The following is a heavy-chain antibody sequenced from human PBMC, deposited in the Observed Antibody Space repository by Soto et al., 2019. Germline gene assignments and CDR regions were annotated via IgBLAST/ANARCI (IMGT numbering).Heavy chain of an antibody. Sequence: SVKVSCKVSGYTLTELSMHWVRQAPGKGLEWMGGFDPEDGETIYAQKFQGRVTMTEDTSTDTAYMELSSLRSEDTAVYYCATKQADSSSWIYWGQGTLVTVSS. V-gene: IGHV1-24*01. CDR1: GYTLTELS. CDR3: ATKQADSSSWIY. CDR2: FDPEDGET. D-gene: IGHD6-13*01. J-gene: IGHJ4*02.